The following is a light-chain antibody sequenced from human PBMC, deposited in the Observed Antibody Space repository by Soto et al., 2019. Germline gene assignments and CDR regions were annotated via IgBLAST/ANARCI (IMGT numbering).Light chain of an antibody. CDR3: QHSYNNPTT. J-gene: IGKJ2*01. Sequence: DIQMTQSPSSLSASVGDRVTITCRASQSVSTYLNWYQQKPGKAPNLLIYGASSLQSGVPSRFSGSGSGTEFTLTITSLQPGDFATYYCQHSYNNPTTFGQGPRWIS. CDR2: GAS. V-gene: IGKV1-39*01. CDR1: QSVSTY.